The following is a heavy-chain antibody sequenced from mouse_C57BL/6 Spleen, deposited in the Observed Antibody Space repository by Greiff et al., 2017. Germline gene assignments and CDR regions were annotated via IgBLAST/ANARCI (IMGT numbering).Heavy chain of an antibody. D-gene: IGHD1-1*01. Sequence: QVQLQQSGAELMKPGASVKLSCKATGYTFTGYWIEWVKQRPGHGLEWIGEILPGSGSTNYNEKFKGKATFTADTSSNTAYMQLSSLTTEDSAIYYCARWARITTVVAPYFDDWGTGTTVTVSS. J-gene: IGHJ1*03. V-gene: IGHV1-9*01. CDR1: GYTFTGYW. CDR3: ARWARITTVVAPYFDD. CDR2: ILPGSGST.